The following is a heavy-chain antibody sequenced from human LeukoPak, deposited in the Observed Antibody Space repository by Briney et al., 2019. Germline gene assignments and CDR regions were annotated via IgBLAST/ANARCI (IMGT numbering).Heavy chain of an antibody. Sequence: SETLSLTCTVSGGSISSGDYYWSWIRQPPGKGLEWIGYIYYSGSTYYNPSLKSRVTISVDTSKNQFSLKLSSVTVADTAVYYCASHKPWTSRAFDIWGQGTMVTVSS. CDR1: GGSISSGDYY. CDR2: IYYSGST. J-gene: IGHJ3*02. V-gene: IGHV4-30-4*08. D-gene: IGHD3/OR15-3a*01. CDR3: ASHKPWTSRAFDI.